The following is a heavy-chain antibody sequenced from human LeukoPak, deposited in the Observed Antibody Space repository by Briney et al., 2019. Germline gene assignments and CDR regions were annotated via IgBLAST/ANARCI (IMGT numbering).Heavy chain of an antibody. V-gene: IGHV1-69*04. Sequence: SVKVSCKASGGTFSSYAISWVRQAPGQGLEWMGRIIPILGIASYAQKFQGRVTITADKSTSTAYMELSSLRSEDTAVYYCARSVSRGYSYGTHDYWGQGTLVTVSS. D-gene: IGHD5-18*01. CDR3: ARSVSRGYSYGTHDY. CDR1: GGTFSSYA. J-gene: IGHJ4*02. CDR2: IIPILGIA.